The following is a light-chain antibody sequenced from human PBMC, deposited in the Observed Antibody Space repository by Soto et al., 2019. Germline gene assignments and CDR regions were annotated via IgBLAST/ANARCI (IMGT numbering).Light chain of an antibody. V-gene: IGLV3-1*01. CDR1: KLGDKY. CDR2: QDR. Sequence: SYELTQPPSVSVSPGQTASITCSGDKLGDKYACWYQHKPGQSPVLVIYQDRRRPSGIPERFSGSNSGNTATLTISGTQAMDEADYYCQAWDSSIVVFGGGTKVTVL. J-gene: IGLJ2*01. CDR3: QAWDSSIVV.